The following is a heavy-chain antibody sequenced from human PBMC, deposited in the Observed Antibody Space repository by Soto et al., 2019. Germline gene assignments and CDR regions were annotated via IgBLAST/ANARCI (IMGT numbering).Heavy chain of an antibody. CDR1: GGSFSGYY. CDR3: MKPYYDFWSGRPYYYYYGMDV. J-gene: IGHJ6*02. V-gene: IGHV4-34*01. Sequence: LSLTCAVYGGSFSGYYWSWIRQPPGKGLEWIGEINHSGSTNYNPSLKSRVTISVDTSKNQFSLKLSSVTAADTAVYYCMKPYYDFWSGRPYYYYYGMDVWGQGTTVTVSS. CDR2: INHSGST. D-gene: IGHD3-3*01.